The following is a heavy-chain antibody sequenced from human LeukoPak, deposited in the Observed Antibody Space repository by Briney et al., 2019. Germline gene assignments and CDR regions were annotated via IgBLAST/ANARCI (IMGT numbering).Heavy chain of an antibody. J-gene: IGHJ6*02. CDR3: ARKIFGVVRYYYYYGMDV. CDR1: GYTFTSYV. V-gene: IGHV1-8*01. CDR2: MNPNSGNT. Sequence: ASVKVSCKASGYTFTSYVINWVRQATGQGLEWMGWMNPNSGNTGYAQKFQGRVTMTRNTSISTAYMELSSLRSEDTAVYYCARKIFGVVRYYYYYGMDVWGQGITVTVSS. D-gene: IGHD3-3*01.